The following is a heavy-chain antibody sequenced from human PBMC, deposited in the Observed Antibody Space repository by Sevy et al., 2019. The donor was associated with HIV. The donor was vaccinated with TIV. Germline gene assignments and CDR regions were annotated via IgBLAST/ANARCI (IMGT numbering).Heavy chain of an antibody. V-gene: IGHV3-15*01. CDR2: IKSKTDGGAT. CDR3: TTDRSYSSGFFDY. D-gene: IGHD6-19*01. CDR1: GFTFSNAW. J-gene: IGHJ4*02. Sequence: GGSLRLSCAVSGFTFSNAWMSWVRQAPGKGLEWVGRIKSKTDGGATDYAAPVKGRFTISRDDSKNTLYLQMNSLKTEDTAVYYCTTDRSYSSGFFDYWGQGTLVTVSS.